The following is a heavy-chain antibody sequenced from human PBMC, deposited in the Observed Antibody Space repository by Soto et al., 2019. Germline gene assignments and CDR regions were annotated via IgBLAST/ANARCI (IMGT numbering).Heavy chain of an antibody. D-gene: IGHD2-15*01. Sequence: SETLSLTCAVYGGSFSGYYWSWIRQPPWKGLEWIGEINHSGSTNYNPSLKSRVTISVDTSKNQFSLKLSSVTAADTAVYYCARGRGSFKYCSGCRCYRGHCYLMYVW. CDR1: GGSFSGYY. J-gene: IGHJ3*01. V-gene: IGHV4-34*01. CDR3: ARGRGSFKYCSGCRCYRGHCYLMYV. CDR2: INHSGST.